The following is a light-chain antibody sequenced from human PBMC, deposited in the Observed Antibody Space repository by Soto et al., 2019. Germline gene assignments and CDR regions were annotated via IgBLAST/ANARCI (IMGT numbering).Light chain of an antibody. J-gene: IGKJ4*01. CDR3: QQRSNWPLT. CDR1: QRVSSY. V-gene: IGKV3-11*01. Sequence: IVLTQSPATLSLSPGERATLSCRASQRVSSYLAWYQQRPGQAPRLLIYDASSRATGIPARFSGSGFGTDFTLTIASLEPEDFAVYYCQQRSNWPLTFXGGTKVDIK. CDR2: DAS.